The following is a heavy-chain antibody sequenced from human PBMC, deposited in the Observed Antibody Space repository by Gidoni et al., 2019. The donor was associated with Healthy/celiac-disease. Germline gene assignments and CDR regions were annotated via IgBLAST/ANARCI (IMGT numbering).Heavy chain of an antibody. Sequence: QLQLQESGPGLVKPSETLSLTCTVSGGPLSSSSYSWGWIRQPPGKGLEWIGSIYYSGSTYYNPSLKSRVTISVDTSKNQFSLKLSSVTAADTAVYYCASDSYDSSGYYYQLDYWGQGTLVTVSS. J-gene: IGHJ4*02. CDR2: IYYSGST. D-gene: IGHD3-22*01. CDR1: GGPLSSSSYS. V-gene: IGHV4-39*01. CDR3: ASDSYDSSGYYYQLDY.